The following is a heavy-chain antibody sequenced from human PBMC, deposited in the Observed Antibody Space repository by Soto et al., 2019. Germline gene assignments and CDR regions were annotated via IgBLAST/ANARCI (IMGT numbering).Heavy chain of an antibody. J-gene: IGHJ6*02. CDR3: ARPGAARPYYYYGMDV. D-gene: IGHD6-25*01. CDR2: INPNSGGT. CDR1: GYSFTDYH. Sequence: ASVKVSCKASGYSFTDYHIHWVRQAPGQGLEWMGWINPNSGGTNYAQKFQGRVTMTRDTSISTAYMELSRLRSDDTAVYYCARPGAARPYYYYGMDVWGQGTTVTVSS. V-gene: IGHV1-2*02.